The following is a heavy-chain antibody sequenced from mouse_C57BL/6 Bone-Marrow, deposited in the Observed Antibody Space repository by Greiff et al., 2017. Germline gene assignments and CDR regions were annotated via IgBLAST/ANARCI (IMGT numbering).Heavy chain of an antibody. CDR2: IYPRDGST. D-gene: IGHD1-1*01. J-gene: IGHJ2*01. CDR1: GYTFTSYD. Sequence: VQLQQSGPELVKPGASVKLSCKASGYTFTSYDINWVKQRPGQGLAWIGWIYPRDGSTKYNEKFKGKATLTVDTSSSTAYMELHSLTSEDSAVYVCARSGVTTVVAYYFDYWGQGTTLTVSA. CDR3: ARSGVTTVVAYYFDY. V-gene: IGHV1-85*01.